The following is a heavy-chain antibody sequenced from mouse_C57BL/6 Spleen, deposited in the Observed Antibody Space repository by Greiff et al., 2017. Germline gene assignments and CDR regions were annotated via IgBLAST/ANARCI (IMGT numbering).Heavy chain of an antibody. Sequence: EVKLMESGAELVKPGASVKLSCTASGFNIKDYYMHWVKQRTEQGLEWIGRIDPEDGETKYAPKFQGKATITADTSSNTAYLQLSSLTSEDTAVYYCARGYYYGSSYCYAMDYWGQGTSVTVSS. J-gene: IGHJ4*01. CDR3: ARGYYYGSSYCYAMDY. V-gene: IGHV14-2*01. CDR1: GFNIKDYY. D-gene: IGHD1-1*01. CDR2: IDPEDGET.